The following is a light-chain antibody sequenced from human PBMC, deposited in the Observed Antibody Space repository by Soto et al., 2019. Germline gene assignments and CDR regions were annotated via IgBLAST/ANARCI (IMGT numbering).Light chain of an antibody. CDR3: QQSYSTPLT. CDR2: AAS. V-gene: IGKV1-39*01. J-gene: IGKJ3*01. Sequence: DIQMTQSPSSLSASVGDRVTITCRASQSISSYLNWYQQKPGKAPKLLIYAASSLQSGVPSRFSGSGSGTDFTLTISSLQPEDFATYYCQQSYSTPLTFGPGITVDIK. CDR1: QSISSY.